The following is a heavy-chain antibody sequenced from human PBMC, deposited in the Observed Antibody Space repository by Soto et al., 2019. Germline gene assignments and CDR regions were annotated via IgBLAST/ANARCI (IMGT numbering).Heavy chain of an antibody. V-gene: IGHV4-34*01. CDR1: GGSFSGYY. Sequence: SETLSLTCAVYGGSFSGYYWSWIRQPPGKGLEWIGEINHSGSTNYNPSLKSRVTISVDTSKNRFSLKLSSVTAADTAVYYCTTTYYYDSSGYYNWFDPWGQGTLVTVSS. D-gene: IGHD3-22*01. J-gene: IGHJ5*02. CDR3: TTTYYYDSSGYYNWFDP. CDR2: INHSGST.